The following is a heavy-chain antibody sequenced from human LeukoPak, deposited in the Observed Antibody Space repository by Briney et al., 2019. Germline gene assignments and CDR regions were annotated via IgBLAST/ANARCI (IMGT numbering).Heavy chain of an antibody. CDR2: ISGSGGST. Sequence: GGSLRLSCAASGFTFSSYAMSWVRQAPGKGLEWVSAISGSGGSTYYADSVKGRFTISRDNSENTLYLQMNSLRAEDTAVYYCAKGEDYDILTDNWFDPWGQGTLVTVSS. CDR1: GFTFSSYA. D-gene: IGHD3-9*01. V-gene: IGHV3-23*01. J-gene: IGHJ5*02. CDR3: AKGEDYDILTDNWFDP.